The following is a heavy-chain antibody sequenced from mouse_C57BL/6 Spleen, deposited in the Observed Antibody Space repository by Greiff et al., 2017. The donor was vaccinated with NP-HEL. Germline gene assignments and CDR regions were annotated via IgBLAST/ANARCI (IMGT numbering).Heavy chain of an antibody. V-gene: IGHV3-6*01. CDR1: GYSITSGYY. CDR2: ISYDGSN. CDR3: ARAYDYSYYFDY. D-gene: IGHD2-4*01. Sequence: EVKLEESGPGLVKPSQSLSLTCSVTGYSITSGYYWNWIRQFPGNKLEWMGYISYDGSNNYNPSLKNRISITRDTSKNQFFLKLNSVTTEDTATYYCARAYDYSYYFDYWGQGTTLTVSS. J-gene: IGHJ2*01.